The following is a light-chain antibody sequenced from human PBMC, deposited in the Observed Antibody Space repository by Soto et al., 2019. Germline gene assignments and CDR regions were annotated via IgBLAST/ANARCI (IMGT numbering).Light chain of an antibody. Sequence: EIVLTQSPCTLSLSPGERATLSCRASQSVSSSYLAWYQQKPGQAPRLLIYGASSRATGIPDRSSGSGSGTEFTLTIISLQPDDFATYYCQHYNSYSEAFGQGTKVDI. CDR1: QSVSSSY. CDR3: QHYNSYSEA. CDR2: GAS. V-gene: IGKV3-20*01. J-gene: IGKJ1*01.